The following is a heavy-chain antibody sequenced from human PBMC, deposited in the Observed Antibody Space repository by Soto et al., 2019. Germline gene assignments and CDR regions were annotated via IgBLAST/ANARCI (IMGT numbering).Heavy chain of an antibody. CDR1: GLIFSNYA. Sequence: QRQLVEPGGGVVQPGRSLRLSCAASGLIFSNYAFHWVRQPPGGGLAWVAVISYDGGNKYYADSVKGRFIISRDQSRSTLYLQMGSLSPEDTAVYYCARDEGPWGQGTLVIVSS. J-gene: IGHJ4*02. V-gene: IGHV3-30-3*01. CDR3: ARDEGP. CDR2: ISYDGGNK.